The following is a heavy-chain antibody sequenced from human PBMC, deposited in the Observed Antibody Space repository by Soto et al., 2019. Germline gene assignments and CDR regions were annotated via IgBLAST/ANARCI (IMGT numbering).Heavy chain of an antibody. V-gene: IGHV3-23*01. CDR2: ISDSGGLT. Sequence: GGSLRLSCAASGFAFSSHPMSWVRQAPERGLEWVSGISDSGGLTYNADSVKGRFTISRDNSKNTLYLQMNSLRAEDTTLYYCARRAFGSSRSFDIWGQGTMVTVSS. D-gene: IGHD6-6*01. J-gene: IGHJ3*02. CDR1: GFAFSSHP. CDR3: ARRAFGSSRSFDI.